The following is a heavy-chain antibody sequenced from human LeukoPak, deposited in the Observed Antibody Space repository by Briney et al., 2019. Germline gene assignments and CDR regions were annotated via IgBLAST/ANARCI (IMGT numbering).Heavy chain of an antibody. Sequence: SETLSLTCAVYGGSFSGYYWSWIRQPPGKGLEWIGEINHSGSTNYNPSLKSRVTISVDTSKNQFSLELCSVTAADTAVYYCARTSLLDYWGQGTLVTGSS. CDR2: INHSGST. CDR1: GGSFSGYY. D-gene: IGHD6-6*01. V-gene: IGHV4-34*01. CDR3: ARTSLLDY. J-gene: IGHJ4*02.